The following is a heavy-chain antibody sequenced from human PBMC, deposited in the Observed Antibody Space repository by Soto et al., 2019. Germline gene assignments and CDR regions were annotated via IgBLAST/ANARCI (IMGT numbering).Heavy chain of an antibody. CDR3: VRLISWNEAC. D-gene: IGHD1-1*01. CDR2: INEDGSQK. J-gene: IGHJ1*01. Sequence: PGGSLRLSCVASGFSLSNFWMTWVRQIPGKGLGLVATINEDGSQKYSVDSVKGRFTISRDNAKNSLYLQMNSLRADDTALYYCVRLISWNEACRGQGTQVTVSS. CDR1: GFSLSNFW. V-gene: IGHV3-7*05.